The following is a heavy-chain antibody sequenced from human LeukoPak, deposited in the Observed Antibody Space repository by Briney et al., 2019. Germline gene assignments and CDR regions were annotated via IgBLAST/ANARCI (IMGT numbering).Heavy chain of an antibody. CDR3: ARDNDWAFHY. CDR1: GFTFSNYV. Sequence: GGSLRLSCATSGFTFSNYVMGWVRQAPGKGLEWVSYINHNGEMIFYPDFVKGRFTISRDNAKNSLYLQMNSLRDEDTAVYYCARDNDWAFHYWGQGTLVTVSS. CDR2: INHNGEMI. J-gene: IGHJ4*02. V-gene: IGHV3-48*02. D-gene: IGHD3-9*01.